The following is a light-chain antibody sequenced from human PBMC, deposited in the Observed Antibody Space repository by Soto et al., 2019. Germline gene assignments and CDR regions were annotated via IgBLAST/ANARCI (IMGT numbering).Light chain of an antibody. V-gene: IGKV3-11*01. CDR2: DAS. CDR3: RSRSSWPPVLT. J-gene: IGKJ4*01. CDR1: QSVKSY. Sequence: ENVLTQSPVTLSLSPGERATLSCRASQSVKSYLAWYQQKPGQAPRLLIYDASNRAAGIPARFSGSGSGTDFTLTISSLDPEDFAVYYCRSRSSWPPVLTFGGGTKVEIK.